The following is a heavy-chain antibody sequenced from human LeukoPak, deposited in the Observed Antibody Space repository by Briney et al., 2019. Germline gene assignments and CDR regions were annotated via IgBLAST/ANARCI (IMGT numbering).Heavy chain of an antibody. CDR1: GYSFTSYW. J-gene: IGHJ4*02. D-gene: IGHD3-22*01. Sequence: GESLKISCKGSGYSFTSYWIGWVRQKPGKGLELMGIIFPGDSDTRYSPSFQGQVTISADKSISTAYLQWSSLKASDTAMYYCARRLTYDSRAYYCLDYWGQGTLVTVSS. CDR3: ARRLTYDSRAYYCLDY. V-gene: IGHV5-51*01. CDR2: IFPGDSDT.